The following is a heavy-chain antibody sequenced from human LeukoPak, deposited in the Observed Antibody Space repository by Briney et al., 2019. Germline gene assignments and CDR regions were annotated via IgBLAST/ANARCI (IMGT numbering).Heavy chain of an antibody. J-gene: IGHJ4*02. CDR2: IKSKTDGGTT. CDR1: GFTFSNAW. D-gene: IGHD3-22*01. Sequence: GGSLRLSCAASGFTFSNAWMSWVRQAPGKGLEWVGRIKSKTDGGTTDYAAPVKGRFTISRDDSKNTLYLQMNSLKTEDTAVYYCAKVGEFDYYESSASRGYFDYWGQGTLATVSS. CDR3: AKVGEFDYYESSASRGYFDY. V-gene: IGHV3-15*01.